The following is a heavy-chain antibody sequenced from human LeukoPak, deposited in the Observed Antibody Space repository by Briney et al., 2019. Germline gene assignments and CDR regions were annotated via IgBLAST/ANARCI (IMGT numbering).Heavy chain of an antibody. CDR2: ISGSGGST. CDR1: GFTFSSYA. V-gene: IGHV3-23*01. D-gene: IGHD6-19*01. Sequence: GGSLRLSCAASGFTFSSYAMSWVRQAPGKGLEWVSAISGSGGSTYYADSVKGRFTISRDNSKNTLYLQMNSLRAEDTAVYYCAKDRAGGWGSYYFDYWGQGTLVTVSS. J-gene: IGHJ4*02. CDR3: AKDRAGGWGSYYFDY.